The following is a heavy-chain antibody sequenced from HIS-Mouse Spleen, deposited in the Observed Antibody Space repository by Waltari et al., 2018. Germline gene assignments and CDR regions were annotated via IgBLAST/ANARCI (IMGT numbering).Heavy chain of an antibody. J-gene: IGHJ4*02. CDR3: ARGSIVLRFGAFDY. V-gene: IGHV4-34*01. CDR2: INHSGRT. Sequence: QVQLQQWGAGLLKPSETLSLTCAVYGGSFSGYYWSWIRQPPGKGLEWIGEINHSGRTNYNPSLKSRVTISVDTSKNQFSLKLSSVTAADTAVYYCARGSIVLRFGAFDYWGQGTLVTVSS. CDR1: GGSFSGYY. D-gene: IGHD3-16*01.